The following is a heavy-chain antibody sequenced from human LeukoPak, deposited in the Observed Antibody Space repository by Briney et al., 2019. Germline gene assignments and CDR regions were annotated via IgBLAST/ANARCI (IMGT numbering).Heavy chain of an antibody. CDR1: GGSISSHY. CDR2: IYSSGST. V-gene: IGHV4-59*11. Sequence: KPSEALSLPCLGSGGSISSHYWSWLRQPPGKGLEWIGYIYSSGSTNSNPSLQSRVTISVDTSKNQFSLGLSSVTAADTAVYYCARGPHCDSTYCRNWIDPWGQGTLVTVSS. J-gene: IGHJ5*02. CDR3: ARGPHCDSTYCRNWIDP. D-gene: IGHD3-22*01.